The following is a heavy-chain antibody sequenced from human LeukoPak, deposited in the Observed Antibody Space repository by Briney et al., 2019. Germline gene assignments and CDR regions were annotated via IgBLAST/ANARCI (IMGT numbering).Heavy chain of an antibody. D-gene: IGHD5-12*01. CDR2: IRSSSET. CDR1: GFIFSQYS. CDR3: ARDAGNSGYGCDL. V-gene: IGHV3-48*01. J-gene: IGHJ5*02. Sequence: GRSLRLSCAASGFIFSQYSMSWVRQAPGKGLEWVSHIRSSSETFYADSVKGRFTISRDNARNPLYLQMNNLRGEDTAIYYCARDAGNSGYGCDLWGQGTLVTVSS.